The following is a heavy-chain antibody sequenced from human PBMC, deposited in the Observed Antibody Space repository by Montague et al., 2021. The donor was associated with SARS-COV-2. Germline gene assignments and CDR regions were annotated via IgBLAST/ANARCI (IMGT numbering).Heavy chain of an antibody. CDR2: IYTSGST. D-gene: IGHD1-1*01. J-gene: IGHJ4*02. Sequence: TLSLTCTVSGDSISSGTHYCSWIRQPAGKVLEWIGLIYTSGSTNYNPSLKSRVTISVDTSKNQFSLNVSSVTAADTAVYYCARVGGNEYLFFAYWGQGSLVTVSS. CDR3: ARVGGNEYLFFAY. V-gene: IGHV4-61*02. CDR1: GDSISSGTHY.